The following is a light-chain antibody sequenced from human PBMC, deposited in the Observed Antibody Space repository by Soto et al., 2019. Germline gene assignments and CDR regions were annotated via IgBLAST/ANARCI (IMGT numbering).Light chain of an antibody. J-gene: IGKJ1*01. CDR3: QQYNSYS. Sequence: DIPITQSPSTLSASVGARVTITCRASQSINTWLAWYQQKPGKAPKLLIYKASSLEGGVPSRFSGSGSGTQFTLTISRLQPDDFATYYCQQYNSYSFGQGTKVDIK. CDR2: KAS. V-gene: IGKV1-5*03. CDR1: QSINTW.